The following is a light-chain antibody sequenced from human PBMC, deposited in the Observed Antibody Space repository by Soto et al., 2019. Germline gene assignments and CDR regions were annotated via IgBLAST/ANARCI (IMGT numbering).Light chain of an antibody. CDR1: SSDVGGYNY. Sequence: QSVLTQPASVSGSPGQSITISCTGTSSDVGGYNYVSWYQQHPGKAPKLMIYEVRNRPSGVSNRFSGSKSGTTASLTISGLQAEDGADYYCSSYTDTGTHVVFGGGTKLTVL. J-gene: IGLJ2*01. CDR3: SSYTDTGTHVV. CDR2: EVR. V-gene: IGLV2-14*01.